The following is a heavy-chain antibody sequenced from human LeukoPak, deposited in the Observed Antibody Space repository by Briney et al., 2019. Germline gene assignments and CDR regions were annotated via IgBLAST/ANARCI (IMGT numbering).Heavy chain of an antibody. CDR3: ARSSTPRYNWFDP. V-gene: IGHV3-74*01. CDR1: GFTFSSYW. J-gene: IGHJ5*02. D-gene: IGHD2-15*01. CDR2: INSDGSST. Sequence: GGSLRLSCAASGFTFSSYWMHWVRQAPGKGLVWVSRINSDGSSTSYADSVKGRFTISRDNSKNTLYLQMNSLRAEDTAVYYCARSSTPRYNWFDPWGQGTLVTVSS.